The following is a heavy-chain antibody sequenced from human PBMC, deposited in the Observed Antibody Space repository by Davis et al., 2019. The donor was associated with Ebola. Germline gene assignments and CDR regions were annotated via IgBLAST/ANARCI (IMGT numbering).Heavy chain of an antibody. CDR2: IYYSGST. CDR1: GGSISSSSYY. Sequence: SETLSLTCTVSGGSISSSSYYWGWIRQPPGKGLEWIGSIYYSGSTYYNPSLKSRVTMSVDTSKNQFSLKLSSVTAADTAVYYCARGTRWLQRYFDYWGQGTLVTVSS. D-gene: IGHD5-24*01. V-gene: IGHV4-39*01. J-gene: IGHJ4*02. CDR3: ARGTRWLQRYFDY.